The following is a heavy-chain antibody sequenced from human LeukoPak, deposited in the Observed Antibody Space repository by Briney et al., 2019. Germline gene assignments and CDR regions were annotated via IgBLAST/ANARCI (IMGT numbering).Heavy chain of an antibody. V-gene: IGHV3-30-3*01. Sequence: GGSLRLSCAASGFTFSSYAMHWVRQAPGKGLEWVAVISYDGSNKYYADSVKGRFTISRDNSKNTLYLQMNSLRAEDTAVYYCARNWFDPWGQGTLVTVSS. CDR3: ARNWFDP. CDR2: ISYDGSNK. CDR1: GFTFSSYA. J-gene: IGHJ5*02.